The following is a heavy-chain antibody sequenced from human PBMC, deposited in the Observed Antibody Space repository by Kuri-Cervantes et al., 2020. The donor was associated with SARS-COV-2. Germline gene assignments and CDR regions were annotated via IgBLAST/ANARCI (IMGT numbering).Heavy chain of an antibody. J-gene: IGHJ4*02. Sequence: SETLSLTCIVFGVAIDSNSYYWVWIRQAPGKGLEWIGGIYYSGSTYHNPSLKRRVTISVDTSKNQFSVKLTSVTAADTAVYYCARSEWELPKFDYWGQGTLVTVSS. D-gene: IGHD1-26*01. CDR1: GVAIDSNSYY. CDR2: IYYSGST. V-gene: IGHV4-39*01. CDR3: ARSEWELPKFDY.